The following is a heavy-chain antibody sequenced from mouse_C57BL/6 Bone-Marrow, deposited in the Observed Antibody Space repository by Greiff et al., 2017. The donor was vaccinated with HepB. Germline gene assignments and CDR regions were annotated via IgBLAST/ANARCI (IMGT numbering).Heavy chain of an antibody. CDR1: GFTFSDYG. Sequence: EVMLVESGGGLVKPGGSVKLSCAASGFTFSDYGMHWVRQAPEKGLEWVAYISSGSSTIYYADTVKGRFTISRDNAKNTLFLQMTSLRSEDTAMYYCARYYYPYYWGQGTTLTVSS. D-gene: IGHD1-1*01. CDR3: ARYYYPYY. J-gene: IGHJ2*01. V-gene: IGHV5-17*01. CDR2: ISSGSSTI.